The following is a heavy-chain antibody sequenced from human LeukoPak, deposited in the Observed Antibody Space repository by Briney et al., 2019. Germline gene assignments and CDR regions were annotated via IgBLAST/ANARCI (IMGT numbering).Heavy chain of an antibody. Sequence: SVKVSCKASGGTFSSYAISWVRQAPGQGLEWMGGIIPIFGTAYYAQKFQGRVTITTDESTSTAYMELSSLRSEDTAVYYCAREFPMAFDIWGQGTMVTVSS. J-gene: IGHJ3*02. CDR1: GGTFSSYA. CDR2: IIPIFGTA. V-gene: IGHV1-69*05. CDR3: AREFPMAFDI. D-gene: IGHD2-2*01.